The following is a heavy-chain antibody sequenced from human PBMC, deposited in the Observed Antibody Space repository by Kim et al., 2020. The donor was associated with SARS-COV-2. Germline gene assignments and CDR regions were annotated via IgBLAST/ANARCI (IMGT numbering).Heavy chain of an antibody. D-gene: IGHD3-22*01. V-gene: IGHV4-39*01. CDR3: ARHGRPNYYDSSGFFDY. J-gene: IGHJ4*02. Sequence: PKGRVTISVDTSKNQFSLKLSSVTAADTAVYYCARHGRPNYYDSSGFFDYWGQGTLVTVSS.